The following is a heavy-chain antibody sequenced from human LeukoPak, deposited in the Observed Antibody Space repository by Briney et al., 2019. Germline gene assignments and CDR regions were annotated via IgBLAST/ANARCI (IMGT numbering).Heavy chain of an antibody. CDR2: IYYSAST. CDR1: GGSISSXXXX. Sequence: SGGSISSXXXXXXWIXQPPXXXXXXXRLIYYSASTYYNPSLTIRVTISVDTSKNQSSLKLSSVTAADTAVYYCARRGNGSGYYYFDYWGQGTLVTVSS. CDR3: ARRGNGSGYYYFDY. V-gene: IGHV4-39*01. D-gene: IGHD3-3*01. J-gene: IGHJ4*02.